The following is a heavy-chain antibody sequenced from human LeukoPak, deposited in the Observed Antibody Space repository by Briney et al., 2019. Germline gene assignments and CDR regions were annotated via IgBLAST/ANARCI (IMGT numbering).Heavy chain of an antibody. D-gene: IGHD3-16*02. CDR2: INPNSGGT. CDR1: GYTFTGYY. J-gene: IGHJ4*02. V-gene: IGHV1-2*02. Sequence: SVKVSCKASGYTFTGYYMHWVRQPPAQELEWMGWINPNSGGTNYAQKFQGRLTMTTDTTTRTPYIEPKNPTSNKKHVYYCVRFMITFGGVIAPPDYWGQGTLVTVSS. CDR3: VRFMITFGGVIAPPDY.